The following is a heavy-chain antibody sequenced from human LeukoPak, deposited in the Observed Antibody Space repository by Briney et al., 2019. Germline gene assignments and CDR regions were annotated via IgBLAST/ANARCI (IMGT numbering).Heavy chain of an antibody. CDR3: ARLTKNDSGTYRFGKKKRGYMDV. V-gene: IGHV4-39*07. CDR2: MYYRGST. CDR1: GGSISSSSHY. Sequence: PSETLSLTCTVSGGSISSSSHYWGWIRQPPGKGLEWIGSMYYRGSTYHNPSLKSRVTISIDTSKNQFSLKLSSVTAADTAVYYCARLTKNDSGTYRFGKKKRGYMDVWGKGTTVTISS. D-gene: IGHD3-10*01. J-gene: IGHJ6*03.